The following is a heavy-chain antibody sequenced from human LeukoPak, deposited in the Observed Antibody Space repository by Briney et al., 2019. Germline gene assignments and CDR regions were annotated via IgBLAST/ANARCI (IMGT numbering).Heavy chain of an antibody. CDR2: TYYRSKWYT. D-gene: IGHD1-1*01. CDR1: GDSISSNSAA. J-gene: IGHJ4*02. Sequence: SQSLSLTCAISGDSISSNSAAWSWIRQSPSRGLEWLGRTYYRSKWYTDYAVFVKSRITINPDTSKNQFSLQLNSVTPEDTAVYYCARGITPTGTCSDYWGQGTLVTVSS. V-gene: IGHV6-1*01. CDR3: ARGITPTGTCSDY.